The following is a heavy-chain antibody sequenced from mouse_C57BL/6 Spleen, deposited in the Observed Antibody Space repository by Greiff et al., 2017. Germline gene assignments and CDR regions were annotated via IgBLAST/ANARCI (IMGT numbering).Heavy chain of an antibody. Sequence: KQSGPELVKPWASAKISCKASGYSFTGYYMNWVEQSPEKSLEWIGEINPSTGGTTYNQKFKAQATLTVDKSSSTDYMQLKSLTSEDSAVYYCARGGADWDAFDYWGQGTTLTVSS. V-gene: IGHV1-42*01. J-gene: IGHJ2*01. D-gene: IGHD4-1*01. CDR3: ARGGADWDAFDY. CDR1: GYSFTGYY. CDR2: INPSTGGT.